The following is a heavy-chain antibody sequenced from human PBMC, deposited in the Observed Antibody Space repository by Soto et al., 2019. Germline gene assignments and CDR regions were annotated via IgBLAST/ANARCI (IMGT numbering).Heavy chain of an antibody. CDR2: IIPIFGTA. CDR3: ARDSTVATHAFDI. V-gene: IGHV1-69*12. Sequence: QVQLVQSGAEVKKPGSSVKVSCKASGGTLSSYAISWVRQAPGKGLEWMGGIIPIFGTANYAQKFQGRVTITADESTSTAYMDLSSLRSEDTAVFYCARDSTVATHAFDIWGQGTMVTVSS. D-gene: IGHD1-7*01. J-gene: IGHJ3*02. CDR1: GGTLSSYA.